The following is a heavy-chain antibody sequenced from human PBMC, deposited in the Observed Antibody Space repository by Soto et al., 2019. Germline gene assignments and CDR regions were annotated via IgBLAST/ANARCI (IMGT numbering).Heavy chain of an antibody. D-gene: IGHD3-16*01. CDR3: ARGGGFIRSRMVWFDS. CDR1: GGSISSYY. V-gene: IGHV4-59*12. Sequence: SETLSLTCTVSGGSISSYYWSWIRQPPGKGLEWIGYIYYSGSTNYNPSLKSRVTISVDTSRNQFSLSLRSVIAADTAVYFCARGGGFIRSRMVWFDSWGQGSLVTVSS. J-gene: IGHJ5*01. CDR2: IYYSGST.